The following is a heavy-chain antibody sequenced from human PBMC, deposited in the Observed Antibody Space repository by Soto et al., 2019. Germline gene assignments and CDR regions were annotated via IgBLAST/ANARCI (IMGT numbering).Heavy chain of an antibody. J-gene: IGHJ4*02. CDR1: GYTFTDYA. CDR3: ARDTGYTFGSLNY. CDR2: MNAGVGNT. D-gene: IGHD5-18*01. V-gene: IGHV1-3*01. Sequence: HVELVQSGADVKKPGASVTISCKASGYTFTDYALHWVRQAPGQRLEWMGWMNAGVGNTLYSQKLQGRIPITRDTSASTAYMELNSLKSEDTAIYYCARDTGYTFGSLNYWGPGTLVTVSS.